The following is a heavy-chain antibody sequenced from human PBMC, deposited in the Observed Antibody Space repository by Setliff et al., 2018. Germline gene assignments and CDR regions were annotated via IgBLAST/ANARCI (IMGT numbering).Heavy chain of an antibody. CDR2: ISGYNGNT. V-gene: IGHV1-18*04. D-gene: IGHD3-3*01. J-gene: IGHJ4*02. CDR1: GYPFVGYF. CDR3: ARVPRLEWLLPTFDS. Sequence: ASVKVSCKTSGYPFVGYFIYWMRQAPGQGLEWVGWISGYNGNTDYAQNLQGRVTMTIDTSTSTAYMELRSLRSDDTAVYYCARVPRLEWLLPTFDSWGQGTLVTVSS.